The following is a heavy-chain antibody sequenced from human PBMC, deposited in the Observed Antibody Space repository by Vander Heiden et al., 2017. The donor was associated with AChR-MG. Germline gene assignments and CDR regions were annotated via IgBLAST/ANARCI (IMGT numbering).Heavy chain of an antibody. CDR3: ARAGCSGGTCWYWFDP. V-gene: IGHV3-23*01. J-gene: IGHJ5*02. CDR1: GFTISTYA. Sequence: EVQVLESGGGVVQPGGSLRLSCAASGFTISTYAMTWVRQAPGKGLEWVSGISGSDAGTYYADSVKGRFIIFRDNSKNTVNLQMNSLRVEDTAVYYCARAGCSGGTCWYWFDPWGQGTRVTVSS. CDR2: ISGSDAGT. D-gene: IGHD2-15*01.